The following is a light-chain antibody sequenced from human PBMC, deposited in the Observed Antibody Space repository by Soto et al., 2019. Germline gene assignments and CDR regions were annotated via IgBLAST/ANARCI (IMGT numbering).Light chain of an antibody. Sequence: QSVLTQPRSVSGSPGQSVTISCTGTSNDVGGYNYVSWYQQHPGKAPKLMIYDVSKRPSGVPDRFSGSKSGNTASLTISGLQADDEADYYCCSYAGRHSDVFGTGTKLTVL. J-gene: IGLJ1*01. CDR1: SNDVGGYNY. CDR3: CSYAGRHSDV. CDR2: DVS. V-gene: IGLV2-11*01.